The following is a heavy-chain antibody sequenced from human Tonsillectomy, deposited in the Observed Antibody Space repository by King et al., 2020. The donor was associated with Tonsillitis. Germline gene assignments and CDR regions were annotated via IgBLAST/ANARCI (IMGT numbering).Heavy chain of an antibody. CDR2: TKQDGGEK. V-gene: IGHV3-7*04. CDR3: ARGAGWVIDH. CDR1: GFTFSSNW. J-gene: IGHJ4*02. D-gene: IGHD1-26*01. Sequence: QLVQSGGGLVQPGGSLRLSCAASGFTFSSNWMMWVRQAPGKGLEWVANTKQDGGEKFYVDSVKGRFTISRDNAKNAVYLQMNSLRVEDTAVYYCARGAGWVIDHWGQGTLVTVSS.